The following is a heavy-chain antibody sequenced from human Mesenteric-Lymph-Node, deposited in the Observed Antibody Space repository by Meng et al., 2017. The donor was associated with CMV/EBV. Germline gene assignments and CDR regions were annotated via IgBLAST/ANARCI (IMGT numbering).Heavy chain of an antibody. J-gene: IGHJ5*02. Sequence: GESLKISCEASGFSLRNYGMNWVRRAPGKGLEWVSVLYSGGTTSYYADSVKGRFTVSRDVSRNTLYLEMKSLRAEDTAVYYCARDPSTIFGRLGWFDPWGQGTLVTVSS. CDR2: LYSGGTTS. V-gene: IGHV3-23*03. D-gene: IGHD3-3*01. CDR1: GFSLRNYG. CDR3: ARDPSTIFGRLGWFDP.